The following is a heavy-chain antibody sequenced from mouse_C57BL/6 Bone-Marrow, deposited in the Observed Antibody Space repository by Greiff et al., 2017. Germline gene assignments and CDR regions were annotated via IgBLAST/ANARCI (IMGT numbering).Heavy chain of an antibody. CDR2: IYPRSGNT. D-gene: IGHD1-1*01. V-gene: IGHV1-81*01. J-gene: IGHJ4*01. CDR1: GYTFTSYG. Sequence: QVQLKQSGAELARPGASVKLSCKASGYTFTSYGISWVKQRTGQGLEWIGEIYPRSGNTYYNEKFKGKATLTADKSSSTAYMELRSLTSEDSAVYFCARNYGSSPYAMDYWGQGTSVTVSS. CDR3: ARNYGSSPYAMDY.